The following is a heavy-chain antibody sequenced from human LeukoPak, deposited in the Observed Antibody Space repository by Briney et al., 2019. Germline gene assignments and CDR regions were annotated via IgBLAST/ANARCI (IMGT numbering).Heavy chain of an antibody. Sequence: ASVKVSCKASGYTFTSYGISWVRQAPGQGLEWMGWISAYNGNTNYAQKLQGRVTMTTDTSTSTAYMELRSLRSDDTAVYYCGAGYYDSSGYYYGMDVWGQGTTVTVSS. CDR3: GAGYYDSSGYYYGMDV. J-gene: IGHJ6*02. CDR1: GYTFTSYG. D-gene: IGHD3-22*01. CDR2: ISAYNGNT. V-gene: IGHV1-18*01.